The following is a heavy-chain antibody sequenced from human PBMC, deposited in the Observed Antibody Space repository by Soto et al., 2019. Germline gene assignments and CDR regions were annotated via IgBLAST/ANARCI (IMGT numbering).Heavy chain of an antibody. CDR2: IHPSGST. V-gene: IGHV4-34*02. J-gene: IGHJ5*02. Sequence: QVQLQQWGAGLLKPSETLSLTCAVYDGSLSDDYYTWTRQSPGKGLEWIGEIHPSGSTYNNPFLKTRVAPSQDTSKKQCSLNLISVTAADTXEYXXXXXXXAXXXXRTWGQGTLVTVSS. CDR1: DGSLSDDY. CDR3: XXXXXAXXXXRT.